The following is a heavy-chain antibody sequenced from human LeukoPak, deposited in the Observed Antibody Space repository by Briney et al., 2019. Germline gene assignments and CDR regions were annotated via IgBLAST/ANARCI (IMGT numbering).Heavy chain of an antibody. CDR1: GGSISSYY. Sequence: PSETLSLTCTVSGGSISSYYWSWIRQPAGKGLEWIGRIYTSGSTNYNPSLKSRVTMSVDTSENQFSLKLSPVTAADTAVYYCARDLTMVRGNWFDPWGQGTLVTVSS. CDR2: IYTSGST. D-gene: IGHD3-10*01. V-gene: IGHV4-4*07. CDR3: ARDLTMVRGNWFDP. J-gene: IGHJ5*02.